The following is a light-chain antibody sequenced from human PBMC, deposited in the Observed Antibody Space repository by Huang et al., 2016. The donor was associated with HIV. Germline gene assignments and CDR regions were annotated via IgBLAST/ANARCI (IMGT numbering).Light chain of an antibody. CDR3: QQYNNWPRT. V-gene: IGKV3-15*01. CDR1: QSVSSN. CDR2: GAS. J-gene: IGKJ1*01. Sequence: EMVMTQSPATLSVSPGERATLSCRASQSVSSNLAWYQQKPGQAPRLLIYGASTRATDIPPRFSCTGSGTEFTLTISSLQSEDFAVYYCQQYNNWPRTFGQGTKVEIK.